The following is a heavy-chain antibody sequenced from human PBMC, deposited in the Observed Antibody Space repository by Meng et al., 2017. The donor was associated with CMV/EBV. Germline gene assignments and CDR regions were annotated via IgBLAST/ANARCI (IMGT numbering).Heavy chain of an antibody. Sequence: LSLTGAASGFTFSSYAMHWVRQAPGKGLEWVAVISYDGSNKYYADSVKGRFTISRDNSKNTLYLQMNSLRAEDTAVYYCARGSAYSGSCVDYWGQGTLVTVSS. CDR3: ARGSAYSGSCVDY. CDR1: GFTFSSYA. D-gene: IGHD1-26*01. V-gene: IGHV3-30*04. CDR2: ISYDGSNK. J-gene: IGHJ4*02.